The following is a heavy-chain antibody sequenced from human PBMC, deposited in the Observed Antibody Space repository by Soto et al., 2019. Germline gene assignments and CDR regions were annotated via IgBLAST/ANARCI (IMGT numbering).Heavy chain of an antibody. CDR2: ISAYNGNT. CDR1: GYTLTSYG. V-gene: IGHV1-18*01. D-gene: IGHD6-13*01. J-gene: IGHJ4*02. CDR3: ARLKRQLVRFGIGY. Sequence: QVQLVQSGAEVKKPGASVKVSCQASGYTLTSYGISWVRQAPGQGLEWMGWISAYNGNTNYAQKLQGRVTMTTDTSTSTACMELRSLRSDDTAVYYCARLKRQLVRFGIGYWGQGTLVTVSS.